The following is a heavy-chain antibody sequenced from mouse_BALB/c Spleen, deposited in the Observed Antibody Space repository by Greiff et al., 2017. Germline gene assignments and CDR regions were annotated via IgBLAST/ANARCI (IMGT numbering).Heavy chain of an antibody. CDR2: ISSGGSYT. V-gene: IGHV5-6*02. CDR1: GFTFSSYG. CDR3: ARGGYYVNWYFDV. Sequence: DVKLVESGGDLVKPGGSLKLSCAASGFTFSSYGMSWVRQTPDKRLEWVATISSGGSYTYYPDSVKGRFTISRDNAKNTLYLQMSSLKSEDTAMYYCARGGYYVNWYFDVWGAGTTVTVSS. J-gene: IGHJ1*01. D-gene: IGHD2-3*01.